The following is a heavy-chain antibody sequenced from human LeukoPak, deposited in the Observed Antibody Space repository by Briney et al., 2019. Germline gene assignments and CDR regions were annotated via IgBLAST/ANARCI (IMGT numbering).Heavy chain of an antibody. CDR1: GFTFDEYA. V-gene: IGHV3-43*02. Sequence: GGSLRLSCAASGFTFDEYAMHWVRQAPGKGLEWVSLISGDAVNTYYADSVKGRFTTSRDNSKNTLYLQMNSLRAEDTAVYYCANSYDFWSGYYPKADYWGQGTLVTVSS. D-gene: IGHD3-3*01. CDR3: ANSYDFWSGYYPKADY. J-gene: IGHJ4*02. CDR2: ISGDAVNT.